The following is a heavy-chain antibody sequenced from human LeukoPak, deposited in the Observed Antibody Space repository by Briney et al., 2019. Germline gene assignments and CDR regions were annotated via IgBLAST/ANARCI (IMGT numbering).Heavy chain of an antibody. D-gene: IGHD3-3*01. J-gene: IGHJ6*02. V-gene: IGHV4-59*08. CDR3: ARHSMYYDFWSGYWHGMDV. CDR2: IYYSGST. CDR1: GGSISSYY. Sequence: SETLSLTCTVSGGSISSYYWSWIRQPPGKGLEWIGYIYYSGSTNYNPSLKSLVTISVDTSKNQFSLKLSSVTAADTAVYYCARHSMYYDFWSGYWHGMDVWGQGTTVTVSS.